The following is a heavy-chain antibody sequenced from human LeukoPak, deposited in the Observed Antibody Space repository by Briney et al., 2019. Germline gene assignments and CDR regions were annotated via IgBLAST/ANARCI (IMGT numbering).Heavy chain of an antibody. V-gene: IGHV1-46*01. CDR1: GGTFSSYA. CDR2: INPSGGST. Sequence: GASVKVSCKASGGTFSSYAISWVRQAPGQGLEWMGIINPSGGSTSYAQKFQGRVTMTRDTSTSTVYMELSSLRSEDTAVYYCARDQQVGATEGNAFDIWGQGTMVTVSS. CDR3: ARDQQVGATEGNAFDI. D-gene: IGHD1-26*01. J-gene: IGHJ3*02.